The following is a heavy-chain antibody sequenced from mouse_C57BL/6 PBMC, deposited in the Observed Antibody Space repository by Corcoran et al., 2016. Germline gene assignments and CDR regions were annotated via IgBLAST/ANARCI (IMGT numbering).Heavy chain of an antibody. CDR3: ARSGYYGEYYFDY. CDR1: GYTFTDYY. J-gene: IGHJ2*01. V-gene: IGHV1-26*01. D-gene: IGHD1-1*01. CDR2: INPNNGGT. Sequence: EVQLQQSGPELVKPGASVKISCKASGYTFTDYYMNWVKQSHGKSLEWIGDINPNNGGTSYNQKFKGKATLTVDKSSSTAYMELRSLTSEDSAVYYCARSGYYGEYYFDYWGQGTTLTVSS.